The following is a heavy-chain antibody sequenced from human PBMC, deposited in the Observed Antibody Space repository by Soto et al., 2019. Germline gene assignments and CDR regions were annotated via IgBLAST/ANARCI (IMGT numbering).Heavy chain of an antibody. Sequence: WGSLRLSCAASGFTFSSYAMHCVRQAPCKGLEWVAVISYDGSNKYYADSVKGRFTISRDNSKNTLYLQMNSLRAEDTAVYYCARNYYGSGSTFDYWGQGTLVTVSS. D-gene: IGHD3-10*01. J-gene: IGHJ4*02. CDR1: GFTFSSYA. CDR2: ISYDGSNK. V-gene: IGHV3-30-3*01. CDR3: ARNYYGSGSTFDY.